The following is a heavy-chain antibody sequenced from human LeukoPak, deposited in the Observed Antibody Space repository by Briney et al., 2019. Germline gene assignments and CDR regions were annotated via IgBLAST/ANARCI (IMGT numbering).Heavy chain of an antibody. V-gene: IGHV1-69*04. D-gene: IGHD2-15*01. J-gene: IGHJ6*03. CDR3: ARGGARYCSGGSCYSRGYYYYMDV. Sequence: SVKVSCKASGGTFSSYAISWVRQAPGQGLEWMGRIIPILGIANYAQKFQGRVTITADKSTSTAYMELSRLRSDDTAVYYCARGGARYCSGGSCYSRGYYYYMDVWGKGTTVTVSS. CDR1: GGTFSSYA. CDR2: IIPILGIA.